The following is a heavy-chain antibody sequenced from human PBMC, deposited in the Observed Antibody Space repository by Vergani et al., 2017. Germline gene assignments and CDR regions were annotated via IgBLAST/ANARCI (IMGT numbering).Heavy chain of an antibody. CDR3: ARIGPYFHDSRIDY. D-gene: IGHD3-22*01. V-gene: IGHV4-30-4*08. CDR1: GVSFRSADYY. J-gene: IGHJ4*02. CDR2: IYHSGST. Sequence: QVHLQESGPGLVKSSQTLSLTCTVSGVSFRSADYYWSWLRQPPGKGLEWIGYIYHSGSTSYSPSLKSRVSMSVETSKNQFSLNLRSVTAADTAIYYCARIGPYFHDSRIDYWGQGKLVTVSS.